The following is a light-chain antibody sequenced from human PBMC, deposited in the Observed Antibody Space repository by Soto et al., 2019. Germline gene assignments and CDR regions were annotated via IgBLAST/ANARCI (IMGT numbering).Light chain of an antibody. Sequence: VAIMRSPATLSVYPEEGATLSCRASQSISGNLAWYQQKPGLSPRLLIYHTSTRATGVPARFSGSGSGTEFSLTISSLQSEDSAVYYCQRYDIWPLTFGGGTKVDIK. CDR2: HTS. J-gene: IGKJ4*01. CDR3: QRYDIWPLT. V-gene: IGKV3-15*01. CDR1: QSISGN.